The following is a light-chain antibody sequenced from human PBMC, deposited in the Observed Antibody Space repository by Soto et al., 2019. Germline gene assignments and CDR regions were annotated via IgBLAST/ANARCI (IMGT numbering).Light chain of an antibody. CDR2: GAS. V-gene: IGKV3D-20*02. CDR3: QQRAIWRGVT. J-gene: IGKJ3*01. Sequence: EIVLTQSPGTLSLSPGERATLSCRASQSITSRYLAWYQQKPGQAPRLLIFGASIRDTGIPDRFSGSGSGTDFTLTTTSLEPEDFAVYYCQQRAIWRGVTFGPGTKVDIK. CDR1: QSITSRY.